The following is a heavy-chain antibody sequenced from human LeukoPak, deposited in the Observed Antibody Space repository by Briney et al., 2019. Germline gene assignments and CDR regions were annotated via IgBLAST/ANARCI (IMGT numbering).Heavy chain of an antibody. D-gene: IGHD5-18*01. CDR2: INPDGSEK. CDR3: ARDLSGVAGYTYGRGIDY. Sequence: GGSLRLSCAASGFTFSSYGMSWVRQAPGKGLQWVANINPDGSEKYYVDSVKGRFTISRDNAKNSLYLQMNSLRAEDTAVYYCARDLSGVAGYTYGRGIDYWGQGTLVTVSS. CDR1: GFTFSSYG. J-gene: IGHJ4*02. V-gene: IGHV3-7*01.